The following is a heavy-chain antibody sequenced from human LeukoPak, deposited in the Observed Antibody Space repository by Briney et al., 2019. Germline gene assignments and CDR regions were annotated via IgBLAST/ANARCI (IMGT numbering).Heavy chain of an antibody. CDR3: ARGYDSKSTYFDY. V-gene: IGHV4-59*01. Sequence: PSETLSLTCTVSGGSISGYYWNWIRQPPGKGLEWIGYIYYSGSTNYNSSLKSRVTISVDTSKNQFSLRLNSVTAADTAVYYCARGYDSKSTYFDYWGQGTLVTVSS. CDR2: IYYSGST. CDR1: GGSISGYY. D-gene: IGHD5-12*01. J-gene: IGHJ4*02.